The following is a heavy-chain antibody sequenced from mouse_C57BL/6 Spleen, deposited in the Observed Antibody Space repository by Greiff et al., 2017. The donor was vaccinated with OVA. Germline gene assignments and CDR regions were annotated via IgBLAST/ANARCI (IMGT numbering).Heavy chain of an antibody. V-gene: IGHV1-52*01. Sequence: QVQLQQPGAELVRPGSSVKLSCKASGYTFTSYWMHWVKQRPIQGLEWIGNIDPSDSETHYNQKFKDKATLTVDKSSSTAYMQLSSLTSEDSAVYYCARTAQAFYYFDAWGKGTTLTVSS. CDR2: IDPSDSET. J-gene: IGHJ2*01. CDR1: GYTFTSYW. CDR3: ARTAQAFYYFDA. D-gene: IGHD3-2*02.